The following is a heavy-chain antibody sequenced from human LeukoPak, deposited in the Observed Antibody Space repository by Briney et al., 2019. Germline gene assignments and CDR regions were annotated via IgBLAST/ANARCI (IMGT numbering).Heavy chain of an antibody. D-gene: IGHD3-3*01. V-gene: IGHV3-74*01. J-gene: IGHJ4*02. CDR1: TFTFTDYW. CDR3: TNGKTIPLDN. Sequence: GRSLSLACAVATFTFTDYWMHWVRHAPEKWLVWVSRINGDGRSTSYADPVKGRFTISRDNAKNTLYLQMNNLRAEDTAVYFCTNGKTIPLDNWGQGTLVTVSS. CDR2: INGDGRST.